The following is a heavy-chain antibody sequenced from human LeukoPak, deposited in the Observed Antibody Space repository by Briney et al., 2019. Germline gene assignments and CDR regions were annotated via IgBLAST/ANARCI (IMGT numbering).Heavy chain of an antibody. D-gene: IGHD3-10*01. Sequence: SETLSLTCTGSGVSISSYYWSWIRQPPGKGLEWIGYIYYSGSTNYNPSLKSRVTISVDTSKNQFSLKLSSVTAADTAVYYCARLITMVRGVIVTYYYYYMDVWGKGTTVTVSS. CDR1: GVSISSYY. V-gene: IGHV4-59*12. J-gene: IGHJ6*03. CDR3: ARLITMVRGVIVTYYYYYMDV. CDR2: IYYSGST.